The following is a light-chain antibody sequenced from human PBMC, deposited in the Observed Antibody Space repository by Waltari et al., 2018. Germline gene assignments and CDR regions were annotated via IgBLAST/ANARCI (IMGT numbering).Light chain of an antibody. Sequence: DIQLTQSPSSLSASLGDRVTVTCQARQSIRSDLKWDQQKPGKAPTRLIYTASNLQSGVPSRFSGSGSGTDFTLTSSRQQPDDFASYYCQQTYSDPDTLGGGTKVEIK. CDR1: QSIRSD. J-gene: IGKJ4*01. CDR3: QQTYSDPDT. CDR2: TAS. V-gene: IGKV1-39*01.